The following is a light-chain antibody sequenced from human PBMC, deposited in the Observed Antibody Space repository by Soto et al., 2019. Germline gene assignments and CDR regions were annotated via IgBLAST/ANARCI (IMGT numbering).Light chain of an antibody. J-gene: IGKJ1*01. V-gene: IGKV3-20*01. Sequence: EIVLAQSPGTLSLSPGETATLSCRVSQSVTNSFLAWYQQKPGQAPRLLIYGASRRATGIPDRFTGSGSGTDFTLTISRLEPEDFAVYYCQQYVSSPWAFGQGTKVDIK. CDR2: GAS. CDR3: QQYVSSPWA. CDR1: QSVTNSF.